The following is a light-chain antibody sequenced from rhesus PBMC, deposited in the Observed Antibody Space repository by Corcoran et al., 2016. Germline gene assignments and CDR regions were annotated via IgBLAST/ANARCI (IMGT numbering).Light chain of an antibody. CDR2: EVS. Sequence: QAAPTQSPSVSGSPGQSVTISCTGTSRDIGGYNRVSWYQQHPGKDPKRMIYEVSKRPSGVSARFYGSESGYTASLTIAGLQAEDEAYYYGSSYASSSTYIFGAGTRLTVL. V-gene: IGLV2-13*03. J-gene: IGLJ1*01. CDR3: SSYASSSTYI. CDR1: SRDIGGYNR.